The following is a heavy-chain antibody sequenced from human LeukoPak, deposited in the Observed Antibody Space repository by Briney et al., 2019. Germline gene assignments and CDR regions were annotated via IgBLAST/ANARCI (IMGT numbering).Heavy chain of an antibody. Sequence: SSETLSLTCTVSGGSISSGSYYWGWIRQPPWKGLEYIGSIHYSGSTYYNPSLKSRVTISVDTSKNQFSLRLSSVTAADTAVYYCARDQSPQYSSNWYGSNWFDPWGQGTLVTVSS. CDR1: GGSISSGSYY. CDR3: ARDQSPQYSSNWYGSNWFDP. J-gene: IGHJ5*02. D-gene: IGHD6-13*01. CDR2: IHYSGST. V-gene: IGHV4-39*07.